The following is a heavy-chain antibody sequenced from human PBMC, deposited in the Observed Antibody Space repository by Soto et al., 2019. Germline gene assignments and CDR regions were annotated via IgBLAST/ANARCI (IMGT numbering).Heavy chain of an antibody. J-gene: IGHJ3*02. D-gene: IGHD3-22*01. V-gene: IGHV1-69*13. Sequence: SVTVSCKASGGTFSSYAISWVRQAPGQRLEWMGGIIPIFGTANYAQKFQGRVTITADESTRTAYMELSSLRSEDTGVYYCARARRITMIVVVFDAFDIWGQGTMVTVSS. CDR3: ARARRITMIVVVFDAFDI. CDR1: GGTFSSYA. CDR2: IIPIFGTA.